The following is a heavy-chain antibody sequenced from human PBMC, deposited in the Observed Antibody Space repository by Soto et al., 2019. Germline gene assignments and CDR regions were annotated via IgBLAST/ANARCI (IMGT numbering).Heavy chain of an antibody. D-gene: IGHD3-22*01. CDR1: GFTFSSYG. CDR3: ARDPYYYDSHYYYGMDV. J-gene: IGHJ6*02. CDR2: IWYDGSNK. Sequence: PGESLRLSCAASGFTFSSYGMHWVRQAPGKGLEWVAVIWYDGSNKYYADSVKGRFTISRDNVKNSLSLQMNSLRAEDTAVYYCARDPYYYDSHYYYGMDVWGQGTTVTVSS. V-gene: IGHV3-33*01.